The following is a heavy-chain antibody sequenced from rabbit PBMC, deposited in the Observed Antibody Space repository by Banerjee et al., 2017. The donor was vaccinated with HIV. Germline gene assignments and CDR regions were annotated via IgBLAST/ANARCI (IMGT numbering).Heavy chain of an antibody. D-gene: IGHD6-1*01. J-gene: IGHJ4*01. CDR2: IVPIFGVT. V-gene: IGHV1S7*01. CDR1: RFDFSTYS. Sequence: QLEESGGDLVKPGASLTLTCTASRFDFSTYSMSWVRQAPGKGLEWIGYIVPIFGVTYYANWVNGRFTISSHNAQNTLYLQLNSLTAADTATYFCVREAGYGGYGDGNLRGPGTLVTVS. CDR3: VREAGYGGYGDGNL.